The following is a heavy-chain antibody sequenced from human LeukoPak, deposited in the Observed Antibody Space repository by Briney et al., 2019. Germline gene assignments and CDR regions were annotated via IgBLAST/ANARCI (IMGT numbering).Heavy chain of an antibody. J-gene: IGHJ4*02. D-gene: IGHD3-9*01. CDR2: IYYSGST. Sequence: SETLSLTCTVSGGSISSNSYYWGWIRQPPGKGLEWIGSIYYSGSTYYNSSLKSRVTISVDTSKNQFSLKLNSVTAADTAVYYCARGYFDWLLLWFDYWGQRTLVTVSS. CDR3: ARGYFDWLLLWFDY. CDR1: GGSISSNSYY. V-gene: IGHV4-39*01.